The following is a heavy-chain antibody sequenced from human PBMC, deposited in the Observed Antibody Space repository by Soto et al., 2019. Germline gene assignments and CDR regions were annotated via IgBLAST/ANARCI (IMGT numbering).Heavy chain of an antibody. CDR1: GFTFSSYA. V-gene: IGHV3-23*01. Sequence: GGSLRLSCAASGFTFSSYAMSWVRQAPGKGLEWVSAISGSGGSTYYADTVKGRFTISRDKSKNTLYLQMNSLRAEDTAVYYCAKELKTYGDYVVRCAFDIWGQGTMVTVSS. D-gene: IGHD4-17*01. CDR2: ISGSGGST. CDR3: AKELKTYGDYVVRCAFDI. J-gene: IGHJ3*02.